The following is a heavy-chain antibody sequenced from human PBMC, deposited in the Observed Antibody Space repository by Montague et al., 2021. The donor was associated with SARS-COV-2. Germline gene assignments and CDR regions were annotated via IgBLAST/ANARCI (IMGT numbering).Heavy chain of an antibody. V-gene: IGHV4-34*01. CDR3: ARLRDGVEPSPILGPGPFYYDYYSDV. Sequence: SETLSLTCAVHGGSLSGYYWIWVRHSPGRGREWIGEVNNNGDTKYNTSLKSRVAISIHTSKNQCSLKLTSVTAPDTTDYYCARLRDGVEPSPILGPGPFYYDYYSDVWGKGTAVTVSS. D-gene: IGHD3-10*01. J-gene: IGHJ6*03. CDR2: VNNNGDT. CDR1: GGSLSGYY.